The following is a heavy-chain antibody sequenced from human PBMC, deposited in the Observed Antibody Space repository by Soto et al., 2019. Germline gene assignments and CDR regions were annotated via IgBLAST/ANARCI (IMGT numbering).Heavy chain of an antibody. CDR1: GGTFSSYA. CDR3: ARSTETYHYDSSGYYPSDY. V-gene: IGHV1-69*13. Sequence: GASVKVSCKASGGTFSSYAISWVRQAPGQGLEWMGGIIPIFGTANYAQKFQGRVTITADESTSTAYMELSSLRSEDTAVYYCARSTETYHYDSSGYYPSDYWGQGTLVTVSS. D-gene: IGHD3-22*01. J-gene: IGHJ4*02. CDR2: IIPIFGTA.